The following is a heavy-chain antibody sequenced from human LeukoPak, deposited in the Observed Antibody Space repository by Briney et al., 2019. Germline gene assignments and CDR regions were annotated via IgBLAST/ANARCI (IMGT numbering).Heavy chain of an antibody. D-gene: IGHD3-22*01. CDR3: ARDDYYDSSDAFDI. J-gene: IGHJ3*02. Sequence: PGRSLRLSCAASGFTFSSYGMHWVRKAPGKGLEWVSGINWNGVSTGYADSVKGRFTISRDNANNSLYLQMDSLRAEDTALYYCARDDYYDSSDAFDIWGQGTMVTVSS. CDR1: GFTFSSYG. V-gene: IGHV3-20*04. CDR2: INWNGVST.